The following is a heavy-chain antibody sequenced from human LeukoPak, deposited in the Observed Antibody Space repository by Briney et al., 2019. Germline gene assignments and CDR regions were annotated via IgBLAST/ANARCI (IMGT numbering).Heavy chain of an antibody. CDR2: ISYDGSNK. Sequence: GGSLRLSCAASGFTFSSYGMHWVRQAPGKGLEWVAVISYDGSNKYYADSVKGRFTISRDNSKNTLYLQMNSLRAEDTAVYYCAKGASALWFGEFLYWGQGTLVTVPS. CDR3: AKGASALWFGEFLY. J-gene: IGHJ4*02. D-gene: IGHD3-10*01. CDR1: GFTFSSYG. V-gene: IGHV3-30*18.